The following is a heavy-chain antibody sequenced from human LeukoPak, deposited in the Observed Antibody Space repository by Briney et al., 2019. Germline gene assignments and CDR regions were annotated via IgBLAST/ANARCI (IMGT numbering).Heavy chain of an antibody. CDR2: ISYDGSNK. D-gene: IGHD3-22*01. CDR1: GFTFSSYG. J-gene: IGHJ4*02. Sequence: GGSLRLSCAASGFTFSSYGMHWVRQAPGKGLEWVAVISYDGSNKYYADSVKGRYTISRDNSKNTLYLQMNSLRAEDTAVYYSAKDHSMIVVAFFDYWGQGTLVTVSS. V-gene: IGHV3-30*18. CDR3: AKDHSMIVVAFFDY.